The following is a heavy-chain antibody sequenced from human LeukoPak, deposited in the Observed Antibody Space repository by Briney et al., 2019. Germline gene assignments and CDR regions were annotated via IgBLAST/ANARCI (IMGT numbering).Heavy chain of an antibody. CDR2: INPSGGST. CDR3: VRQLGEVDV. J-gene: IGHJ6*04. Sequence: ASVKVSCKASGYTFTSYYMHWVRQAPGQGLEWMGIINPSGGSTSYAQKFQGRVTMTRDMSTSTVYMELSRLRSDDTAVYYCVRQLGEVDVWGKGTTVTVSS. CDR1: GYTFTSYY. V-gene: IGHV1-46*01. D-gene: IGHD3-10*01.